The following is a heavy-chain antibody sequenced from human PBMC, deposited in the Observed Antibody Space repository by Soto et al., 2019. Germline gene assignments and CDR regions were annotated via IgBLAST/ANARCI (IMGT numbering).Heavy chain of an antibody. CDR3: ARGRYCSSTTCSYDAIDT. D-gene: IGHD2-2*01. CDR1: GYTFTGYY. Sequence: ASVKVSCKASGYTFTGYYMHWVRQAPGQGLEWMGWINPNSGGTNYAQKFQGWVTMTRDTSISTAYMELSRLRSDDTAVYYCARGRYCSSTTCSYDAIDTWGQGTMVTVS. J-gene: IGHJ3*02. V-gene: IGHV1-2*04. CDR2: INPNSGGT.